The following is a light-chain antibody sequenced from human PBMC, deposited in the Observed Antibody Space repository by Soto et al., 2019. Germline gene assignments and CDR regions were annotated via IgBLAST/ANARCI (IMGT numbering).Light chain of an antibody. CDR1: HIISNC. CDR3: QQHDGHSALT. CDR2: DAS. Sequence: DIQMTQSPSSLSASVVDRFTITFLASHIISNCFSLYQHKPFKAPKLLIFDASSLQSGVPSRFSGGGSGTAFTISTSSLQPADFATYYCQQHDGHSALTFGGGTKVDIK. J-gene: IGKJ4*01. V-gene: IGKV1-5*01.